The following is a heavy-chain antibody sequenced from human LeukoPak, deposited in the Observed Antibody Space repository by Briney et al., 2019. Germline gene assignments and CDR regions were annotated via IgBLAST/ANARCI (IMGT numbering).Heavy chain of an antibody. CDR2: INPNSGGT. CDR1: GYTFTGYY. V-gene: IGHV1-2*06. D-gene: IGHD5-12*01. Sequence: GASVKVSCKASGYTFTGYYMHWVRQAPGQGLEWMGRINPNSGGTNYAQKFQGRVTMTRDTSISTAYMELNSPRSDDTAVYYCGREVLGSENRGYDPFDYWGQGTLVTVSS. CDR3: GREVLGSENRGYDPFDY. J-gene: IGHJ4*02.